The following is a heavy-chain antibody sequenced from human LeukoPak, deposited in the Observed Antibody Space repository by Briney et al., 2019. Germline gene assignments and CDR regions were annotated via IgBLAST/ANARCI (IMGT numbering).Heavy chain of an antibody. D-gene: IGHD5-12*01. CDR3: ARDGLRFYYGMDV. Sequence: PSQTLSLTCTVSGGSISSGDYYWSWIRQPPGKGLEWIGYIYYSGSTYYNPSLKSRVTISVDTSKNQFSLKLSPVTAADTAVYYCARDGLRFYYGMDVWGQGTTVTVSS. CDR1: GGSISSGDYY. V-gene: IGHV4-30-4*01. J-gene: IGHJ6*02. CDR2: IYYSGST.